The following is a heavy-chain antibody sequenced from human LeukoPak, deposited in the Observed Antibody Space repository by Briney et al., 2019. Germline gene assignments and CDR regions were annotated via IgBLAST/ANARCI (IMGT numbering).Heavy chain of an antibody. CDR3: AKDHERWFDP. CDR2: IYHSGST. Sequence: SETLSLTCAVSGGSISSNWWSWVRKPPGTGLEWISEIYHSGSTNYNPSLKSRVTISVDKYKHQFPLKLCSVTAADTAVYYCAKDHERWFDPWGQGTLVSVSS. J-gene: IGHJ5*02. V-gene: IGHV4-4*02. CDR1: GGSISSNW.